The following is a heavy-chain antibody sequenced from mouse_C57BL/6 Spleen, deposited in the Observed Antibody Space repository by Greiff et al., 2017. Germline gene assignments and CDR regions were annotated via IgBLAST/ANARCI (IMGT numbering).Heavy chain of an antibody. CDR2: IDPGSGNT. CDR3: ARADYSWYFDV. J-gene: IGHJ1*03. CDR1: GYTFTSYW. V-gene: IGHV1-55*01. Sequence: QVQLQQSGAELVRPGASVKLSCKASGYTFTSYWIPWVKQRPEHGLEWIGDIDPGSGNTNYNAKFKGKATLTADTSSNTAYLQLSSLTSEDTAVXYCARADYSWYFDVWGTGTTVTVSS. D-gene: IGHD1-1*01.